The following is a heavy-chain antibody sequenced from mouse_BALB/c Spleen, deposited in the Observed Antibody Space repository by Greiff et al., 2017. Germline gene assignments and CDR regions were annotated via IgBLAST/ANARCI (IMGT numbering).Heavy chain of an antibody. V-gene: IGHV1S126*01. CDR1: GYSFTSYW. D-gene: IGHD2-2*01. Sequence: QVQLQQSGPQLVRPGASVKISCKASGYSFTSYWMHWVKQRPGQGLEWIGMIDPSDSETRLNQKFKDKATLTVDKSSSTAYMQLSSPTSEDSAVYYCAREGGYGYYYAMDYWGQGTSVTVSS. CDR3: AREGGYGYYYAMDY. J-gene: IGHJ4*01. CDR2: IDPSDSET.